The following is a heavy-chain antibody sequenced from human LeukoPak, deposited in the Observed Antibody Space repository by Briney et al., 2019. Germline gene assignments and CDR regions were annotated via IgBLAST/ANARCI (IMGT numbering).Heavy chain of an antibody. CDR2: IWYDGSNK. D-gene: IGHD6-13*01. CDR3: ARSLPYGTTWYGRSDF. Sequence: AGGSLRLSCAASGFTFSSYGMHWVRQAPGKGLEWVAVIWYDGSNKYYADSVKGRFTISRDNAMNSLYLQMNSLRAEDTAIYYCARSLPYGTTWYGRSDFWGQGTLVTVSS. V-gene: IGHV3-33*01. J-gene: IGHJ4*02. CDR1: GFTFSSYG.